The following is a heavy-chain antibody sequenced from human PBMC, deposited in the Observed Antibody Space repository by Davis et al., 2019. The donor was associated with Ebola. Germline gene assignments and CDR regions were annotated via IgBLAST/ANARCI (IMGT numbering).Heavy chain of an antibody. CDR3: ATATVTTGYLQH. CDR2: ISAYNGNT. CDR1: GYTFTSYG. D-gene: IGHD4-17*01. V-gene: IGHV1-18*04. Sequence: ASVKVSCKASGYTFTSYGISWVRQAPAQGLEWMGWISAYNGNTNYAQKLQGRVTMTTDTSTSTAYMELRSLRSDDTAVYYCATATVTTGYLQHWGQGTLVTVSS. J-gene: IGHJ1*01.